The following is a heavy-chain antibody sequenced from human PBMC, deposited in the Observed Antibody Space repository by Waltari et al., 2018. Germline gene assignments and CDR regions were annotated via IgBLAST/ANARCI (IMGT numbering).Heavy chain of an antibody. CDR3: AKPFYNWDDPLVS. Sequence: EVQLLESGGELVQAGVALRLSWWNSGFTFPRFAINWVRRAPGTGLQWVAAISFSDATFHADSVKGRFTISRDTSKDTVYLQMNSLRADDTAVYYCAKPFYNWDDPLVSWGQGTPVTVSS. J-gene: IGHJ5*02. D-gene: IGHD1-20*01. CDR1: GFTFPRFA. V-gene: IGHV3-23*01. CDR2: ISFSDAT.